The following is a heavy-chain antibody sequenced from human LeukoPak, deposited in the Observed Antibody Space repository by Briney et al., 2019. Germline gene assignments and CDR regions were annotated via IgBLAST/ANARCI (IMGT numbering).Heavy chain of an antibody. V-gene: IGHV4-59*11. J-gene: IGHJ3*02. CDR2: VYDSGYT. Sequence: SETLSLTCSVSGGSLSRHYWSWIRQPPGKGLEWIGYVYDSGYTSFHPSLNSQVAISEDTSRNQFSLSLRSVTAADTALYYCARGFRGSSDAFDIWGQGTVVTVS. CDR1: GGSLSRHY. CDR3: ARGFRGSSDAFDI. D-gene: IGHD6-6*01.